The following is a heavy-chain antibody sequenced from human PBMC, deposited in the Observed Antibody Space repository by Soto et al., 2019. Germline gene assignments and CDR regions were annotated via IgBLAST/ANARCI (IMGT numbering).Heavy chain of an antibody. D-gene: IGHD1-26*01. CDR1: GASVSSGGFS. J-gene: IGHJ4*02. CDR3: ARVTFLIVGSVFSTPFDF. CDR2: ISYSGST. V-gene: IGHV4-61*08. Sequence: SETLSLTCTVAGASVSSGGFSWSWIRQPPGKGLEWIGSISYSGSTTYYPSLRSRVTISVDTSKNQFSLRLNSVTAADTAIYFCARVTFLIVGSVFSTPFDFWGQGTLVTVSS.